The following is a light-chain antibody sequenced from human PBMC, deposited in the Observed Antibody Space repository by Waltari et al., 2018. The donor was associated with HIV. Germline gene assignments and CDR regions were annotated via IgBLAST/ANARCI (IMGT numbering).Light chain of an antibody. J-gene: IGLJ2*01. CDR2: EVS. CDR3: CSYAGSSTFVV. CDR1: SSDVGSYYL. Sequence: QSALTQPASVSGSPGQSITISCTGTSSDVGSYYLVSWYQQHPGKAPKLMIYEVSQRPSGVSNLFVGSKSGKAASLTISGLQAEDEADYYCCSYAGSSTFVVFGGGTKLTVL. V-gene: IGLV2-23*02.